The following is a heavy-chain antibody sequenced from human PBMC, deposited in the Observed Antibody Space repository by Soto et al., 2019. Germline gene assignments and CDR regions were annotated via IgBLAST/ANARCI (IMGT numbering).Heavy chain of an antibody. D-gene: IGHD3-10*01. CDR2: IIPIFGTA. V-gene: IGHV1-69*13. J-gene: IGHJ6*02. CDR3: ARYSYYYGSGSFTKPTYYYGMDV. Sequence: GASVKVSCKASGGTFSSYAISWVRQAPGQGLEWMGGIIPIFGTANYAQKYKGRVTITADESTSTAYMELSSLRSEDTAVYYCARYSYYYGSGSFTKPTYYYGMDVWGQGTTVTVSS. CDR1: GGTFSSYA.